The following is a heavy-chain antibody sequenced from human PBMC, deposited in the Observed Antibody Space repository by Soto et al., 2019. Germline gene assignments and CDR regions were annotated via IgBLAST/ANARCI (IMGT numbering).Heavy chain of an antibody. V-gene: IGHV1-3*01. D-gene: IGHD3-9*01. CDR2: INAGNGNT. Sequence: GASVKVSCKASGYTFTSYAMHWVRQAPGQRLEWMGWINAGNGNTKYSQKFQGRVTITRDTSASTAYMDLSSLRSEDTAVYYCARELSIYDILTIYYRFWFDPWGQGTLVTVSS. J-gene: IGHJ5*02. CDR3: ARELSIYDILTIYYRFWFDP. CDR1: GYTFTSYA.